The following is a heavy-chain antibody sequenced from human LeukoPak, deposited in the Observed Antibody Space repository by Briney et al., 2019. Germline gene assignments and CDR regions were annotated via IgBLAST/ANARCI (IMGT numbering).Heavy chain of an antibody. D-gene: IGHD7-27*01. V-gene: IGHV1-3*04. CDR1: GYTFTNYA. Sequence: ASVKVSCKASGYTFTNYAIHWVRQAPGQRLEWMGWINTGNDNTKYSQKFQGRVTITRDTSASTAYMELRSLRSDDTAVYYCARATRAYWGSGYWGQGTLVTVSS. CDR3: ARATRAYWGSGY. J-gene: IGHJ4*02. CDR2: INTGNDNT.